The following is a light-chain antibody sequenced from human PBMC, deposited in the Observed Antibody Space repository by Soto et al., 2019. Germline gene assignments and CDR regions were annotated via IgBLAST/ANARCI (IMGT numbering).Light chain of an antibody. CDR1: QSVGSSH. CDR3: QQYGSAPPIT. V-gene: IGKV3-20*01. J-gene: IGKJ5*01. Sequence: EIVLTQSPGTLSLSPGERATLSCRASQSVGSSHLAWYQQKPGQAPRLLIYGASSRATGIPDRFSGSGSGTDFTLTISRLEPEDFAVYYCQQYGSAPPITFGQGTR. CDR2: GAS.